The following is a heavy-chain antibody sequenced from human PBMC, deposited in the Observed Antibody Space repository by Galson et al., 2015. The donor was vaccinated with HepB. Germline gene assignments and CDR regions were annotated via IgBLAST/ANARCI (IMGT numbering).Heavy chain of an antibody. V-gene: IGHV7-4-1*02. Sequence: SVKVSCKASGYTFTRYAINWVRQAPGQGLEYMGWISTNTGNPTYAQDFTGRFVFSLDTSVSTAYLQISSLKAEDTAVYYCARDGSGSYRYGMDVWGQGTTVTVSS. CDR1: GYTFTRYA. CDR3: ARDGSGSYRYGMDV. CDR2: ISTNTGNP. J-gene: IGHJ6*02. D-gene: IGHD1-26*01.